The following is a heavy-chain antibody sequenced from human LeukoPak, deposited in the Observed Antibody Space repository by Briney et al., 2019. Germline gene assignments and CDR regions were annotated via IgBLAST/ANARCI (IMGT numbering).Heavy chain of an antibody. CDR2: IFHSGST. CDR1: GASITSGPYY. J-gene: IGHJ4*02. D-gene: IGHD3-9*01. CDR3: ARIDFDGFLT. V-gene: IGHV4-39*01. Sequence: PSETLSLTCTVSGASITSGPYYWGWIRQPPGKGLEWIGGIFHSGSTFYNPSLNKSRHPISVDTSKNLFTLKVTSVSAADTAVYYCARIDFDGFLTWGQGTLVTVSS.